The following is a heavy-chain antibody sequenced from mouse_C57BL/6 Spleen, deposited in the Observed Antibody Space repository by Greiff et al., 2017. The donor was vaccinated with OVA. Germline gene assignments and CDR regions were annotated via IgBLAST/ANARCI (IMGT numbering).Heavy chain of an antibody. V-gene: IGHV1-69*01. CDR3: ARTRIYGSSPYWYFDV. J-gene: IGHJ1*03. Sequence: VQLQQSGAELVMPGASVKLSCKASGYTFTSYWMHWVKQRPGQGLEWIGEIDPSDSYTNYNQKFKGKSTLTVDKSSSTAYMQLSSLTSEDSAVYYCARTRIYGSSPYWYFDVWGTGTTVTVSS. D-gene: IGHD1-1*01. CDR2: IDPSDSYT. CDR1: GYTFTSYW.